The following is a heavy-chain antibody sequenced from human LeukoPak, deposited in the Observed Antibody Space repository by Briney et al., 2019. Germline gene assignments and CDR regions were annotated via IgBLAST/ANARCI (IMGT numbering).Heavy chain of an antibody. V-gene: IGHV3-53*01. CDR2: IFSDGST. J-gene: IGHJ6*02. D-gene: IGHD3-22*01. Sequence: PGGSLRLSCAASGFDASDNYMSCVRQAPGKGPDWVSLIFSDGSTYYADSVKGRFTVSRDNSMNTLYLQMNSLRAEDTAVYYCARVPHYYDDSGYYYHGNYYYGMDVWGQGTTVTVSS. CDR3: ARVPHYYDDSGYYYHGNYYYGMDV. CDR1: GFDASDNY.